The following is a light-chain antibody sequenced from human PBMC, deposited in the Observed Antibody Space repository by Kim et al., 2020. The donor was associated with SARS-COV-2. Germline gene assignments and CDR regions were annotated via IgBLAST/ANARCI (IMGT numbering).Light chain of an antibody. V-gene: IGKV1-5*01. Sequence: SASVADRVVITCPTSRSVSNWLAWYQQKPGKGPNLLIFAASTLESGVPSRFRGRGSGTEFTLTITSLLPEDFATYYCQQYEDSPYSFGQGTKLEI. CDR1: RSVSNW. J-gene: IGKJ2*03. CDR3: QQYEDSPYS. CDR2: AAS.